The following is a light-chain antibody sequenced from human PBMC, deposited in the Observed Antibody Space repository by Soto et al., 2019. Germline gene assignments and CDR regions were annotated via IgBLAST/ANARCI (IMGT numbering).Light chain of an antibody. CDR3: SSYTTSSTRV. J-gene: IGLJ1*01. CDR1: SSDIGIYKY. V-gene: IGLV2-14*01. Sequence: QYVLTQPASVSGSPGQSIAISCTESSSDIGIYKYVSWYQQHPGKVPKLIIYEVTNRPSGVSNRFSGSKSGNTASLTISGLQAEDEADYYCSSYTTSSTRVFGPGTKVNVL. CDR2: EVT.